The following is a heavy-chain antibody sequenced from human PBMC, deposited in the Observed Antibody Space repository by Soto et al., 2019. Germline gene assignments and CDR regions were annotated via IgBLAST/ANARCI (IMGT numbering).Heavy chain of an antibody. D-gene: IGHD6-19*01. CDR1: GFSLSSTRMA. Sequence: QITLKESGPTLVKPTQTLTLTCTFSGFSLSSTRMAVGWIRQPPGKALEWLALIYWDDDKRYSPFLKSRLTLTKDTSKSQVVLTMSNMDPVDTARYYCAHIVVAGLGYYFDYWGQGTLVTVSS. CDR2: IYWDDDK. J-gene: IGHJ4*02. CDR3: AHIVVAGLGYYFDY. V-gene: IGHV2-5*02.